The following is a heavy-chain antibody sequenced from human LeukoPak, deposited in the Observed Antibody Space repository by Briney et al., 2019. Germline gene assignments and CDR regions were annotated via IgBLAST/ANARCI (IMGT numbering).Heavy chain of an antibody. CDR3: AKTLFYDSSGYPIPNYYGMDV. J-gene: IGHJ6*02. CDR2: ISYDGTNK. CDR1: GFTFSNFG. Sequence: GGSLRLSCAASGFTFSNFGMHWVRQAPGKGLEWVAIISYDGTNKYYADSVKGRFTISRDNSKNTLYLQMNSLRAEDTAVYYCAKTLFYDSSGYPIPNYYGMDVWGQGTTVTVSS. V-gene: IGHV3-30*18. D-gene: IGHD3-22*01.